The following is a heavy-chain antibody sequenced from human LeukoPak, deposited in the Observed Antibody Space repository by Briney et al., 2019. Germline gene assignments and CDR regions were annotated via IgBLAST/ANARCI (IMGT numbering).Heavy chain of an antibody. Sequence: KPSETLSLTCAVYGGSFSGYYWSWIRQPPGKGLEWIGEINHSGSTNYNPSLKSRVTISVDTSKNQFSLKLSSVTAADTAVYYYARGPSAVAGTPRTGFDYWGQGTLVTVSS. D-gene: IGHD6-19*01. V-gene: IGHV4-34*01. CDR1: GGSFSGYY. J-gene: IGHJ4*02. CDR2: INHSGST. CDR3: ARGPSAVAGTPRTGFDY.